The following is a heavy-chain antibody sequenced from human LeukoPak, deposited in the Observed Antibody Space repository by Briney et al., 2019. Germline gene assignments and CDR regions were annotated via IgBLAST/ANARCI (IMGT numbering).Heavy chain of an antibody. CDR1: GFTFRNYA. CDR2: ISGSGGTT. J-gene: IGHJ4*02. CDR3: AKEVPCGGDCYWNDY. Sequence: PGGSLRLSCAASGFTFRNYAMGWVRQAPGKGLEWVSGISGSGGTTYYADSVKGRFTISRDNSKNTLYLQMNSLRAEDTAVYYCAKEVPCGGDCYWNDYWGQGTLVTVSS. D-gene: IGHD2-21*02. V-gene: IGHV3-23*01.